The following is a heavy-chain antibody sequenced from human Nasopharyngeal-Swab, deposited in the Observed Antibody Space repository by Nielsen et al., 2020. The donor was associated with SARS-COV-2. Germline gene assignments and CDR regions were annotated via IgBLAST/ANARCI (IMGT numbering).Heavy chain of an antibody. CDR2: ISSSSSTI. V-gene: IGHV3-48*01. Sequence: GESLMISCASSGFTFSCYSMNLVRPAPGKGLEWVSYISSSSSTIYYADSVKGRFTISRNNSKNTLYLQMNSLRAEDTAVYYCARINPESGSYYTLDYWGQGTLVTVSS. CDR1: GFTFSCYS. CDR3: ARINPESGSYYTLDY. J-gene: IGHJ4*02. D-gene: IGHD3-10*01.